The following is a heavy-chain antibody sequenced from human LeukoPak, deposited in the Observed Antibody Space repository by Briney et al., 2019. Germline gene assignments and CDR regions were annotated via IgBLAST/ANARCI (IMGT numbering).Heavy chain of an antibody. J-gene: IGHJ4*02. Sequence: ASVKVSCKASGYSFTGYSMHWGRQAPGQGLEWMGWINPNSSGTKYAQKFQGRVTMTRDTSISTAYMELSRLRSDDTAVYYCAGDILYGSGYDCRWGQGTLVTVSS. D-gene: IGHD5-12*01. V-gene: IGHV1-2*02. CDR2: INPNSSGT. CDR1: GYSFTGYS. CDR3: AGDILYGSGYDCR.